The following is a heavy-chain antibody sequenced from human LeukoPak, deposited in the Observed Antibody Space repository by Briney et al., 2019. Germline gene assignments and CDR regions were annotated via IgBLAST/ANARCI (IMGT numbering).Heavy chain of an antibody. CDR3: ATDVGWGDDY. CDR1: GGSISSYY. V-gene: IGHV4-34*01. J-gene: IGHJ4*02. Sequence: SETLSLTCTVSGGSISSYYWSWIRQPPGKGLEWIGEINHSGSTNYNPSLKSRVTISVDTSKNQFSLKLSSVTAADTAVYYCATDVGWGDDYWGQGTLVTVSS. CDR2: INHSGST. D-gene: IGHD3-16*01.